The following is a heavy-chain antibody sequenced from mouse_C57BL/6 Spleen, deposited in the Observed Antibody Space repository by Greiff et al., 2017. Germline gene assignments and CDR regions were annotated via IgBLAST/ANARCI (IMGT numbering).Heavy chain of an antibody. V-gene: IGHV14-2*01. J-gene: IGHJ2*01. Sequence: VQLQQSGAELVKPGASVKLSCTASGFNIKDYYMHWVKQRTEQGLEWIGRIDPADGETKYDPKFQGKATLTADTSSNPAYMQLSSLTSEDTAVYDCAIGDYGSRSDDDWGKGTTLTVSS. CDR2: IDPADGET. D-gene: IGHD1-1*01. CDR3: AIGDYGSRSDDD. CDR1: GFNIKDYY.